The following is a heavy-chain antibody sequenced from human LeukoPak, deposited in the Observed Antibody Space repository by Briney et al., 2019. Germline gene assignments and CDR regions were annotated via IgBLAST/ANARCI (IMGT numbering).Heavy chain of an antibody. CDR2: IIPIFGTA. V-gene: IGHV1-69*13. Sequence: SVKVSCKASGGTFSSYAISWVRQAPGQGLEWMGGIIPIFGTANYAQKFQGRVTITADESTSTAYMELSSLRSEDTAVYYCARVGGSSWSANPIDYWGQGTLVTVSS. D-gene: IGHD6-13*01. CDR3: ARVGGSSWSANPIDY. J-gene: IGHJ4*02. CDR1: GGTFSSYA.